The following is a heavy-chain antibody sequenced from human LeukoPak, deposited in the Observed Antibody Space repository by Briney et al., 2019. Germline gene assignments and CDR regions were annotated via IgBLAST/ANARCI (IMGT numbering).Heavy chain of an antibody. V-gene: IGHV4-59*01. J-gene: IGHJ3*02. CDR1: GGSISSYY. D-gene: IGHD6-13*01. Sequence: PSETLSLTCTVSGGSISSYYWSWIRQPPGKGLEWIGYIYYSGSTNYNPSLRSRLTISVDTSKNQFSLKLNSVTAADTAVYYCAGAPPLLYSSSSLGAFDIWGQGTMVTVSS. CDR3: AGAPPLLYSSSSLGAFDI. CDR2: IYYSGST.